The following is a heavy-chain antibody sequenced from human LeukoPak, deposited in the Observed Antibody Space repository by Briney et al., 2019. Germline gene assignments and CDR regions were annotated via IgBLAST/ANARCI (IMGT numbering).Heavy chain of an antibody. V-gene: IGHV3-33*01. CDR2: IWFDGSSK. Sequence: GGSLRLSCAASGFTFSSYGMHWVRQAPGKGLEWVAVIWFDGSSKYYADSVKDRFTISRDNSKNTLYLQMNSLRAEDTAVYFCARDQDDRSNWSSAGYWGQGTLVTVSS. D-gene: IGHD6-13*01. CDR3: ARDQDDRSNWSSAGY. CDR1: GFTFSSYG. J-gene: IGHJ4*02.